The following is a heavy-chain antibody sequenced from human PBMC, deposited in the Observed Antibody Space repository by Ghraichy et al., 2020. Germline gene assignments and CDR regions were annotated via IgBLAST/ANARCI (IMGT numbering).Heavy chain of an antibody. CDR3: ARGSATVLWFGELLEISKDFDY. J-gene: IGHJ4*02. V-gene: IGHV3-30*04. CDR1: GFTFSSYA. Sequence: GGSLRLSCAASGFTFSSYAMHWVRQAPGKGLEWVAVISYDGSNKYYADSVKGRFTISRDNSKNTLYLQMNSLRAEDTAVYYCARGSATVLWFGELLEISKDFDYWGQGTLVTVSS. D-gene: IGHD3-10*01. CDR2: ISYDGSNK.